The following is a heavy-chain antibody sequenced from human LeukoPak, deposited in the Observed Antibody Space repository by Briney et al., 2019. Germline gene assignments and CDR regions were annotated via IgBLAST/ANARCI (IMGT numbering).Heavy chain of an antibody. J-gene: IGHJ4*02. CDR3: ARDPYGSSGWYEDY. CDR1: GFTFSSYE. Sequence: GGSLRLSCAASGFTFSSYEMNWVRQAPGKGLEWVSYISSSGSTKYYADSVKGRFTISRDNAKNSLYLQMNSLRAEDTAVYYCARDPYGSSGWYEDYWGQGTLVTVSS. V-gene: IGHV3-48*03. D-gene: IGHD6-19*01. CDR2: ISSSGSTK.